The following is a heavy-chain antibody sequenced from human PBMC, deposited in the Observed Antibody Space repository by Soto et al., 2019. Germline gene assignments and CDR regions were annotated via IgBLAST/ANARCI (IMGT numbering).Heavy chain of an antibody. CDR3: ASSLAMVRGVTLFDY. Sequence: SETLSLTCTVSGGSISSYYWSWIRQPPGKGLEWIGYIYYSGSTNYNPSLKSRVTISVDTSKNQFSLKLSSVTAADTAVYYCASSLAMVRGVTLFDYWGQGTLVTVSS. D-gene: IGHD3-10*01. CDR2: IYYSGST. CDR1: GGSISSYY. V-gene: IGHV4-59*08. J-gene: IGHJ4*02.